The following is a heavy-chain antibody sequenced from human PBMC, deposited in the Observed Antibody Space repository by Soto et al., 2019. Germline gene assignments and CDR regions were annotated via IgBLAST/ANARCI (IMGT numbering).Heavy chain of an antibody. V-gene: IGHV1-69*13. Sequence: SVKVSCKASGGTFSSYAISWVRQAPGQGLEWVGGIIPIFGTANYAQKFQGRVTITADESTSTAYMELSSLRSEDTAVYYCARLGLEYSSSYYFDYWGQGTLVTVSS. CDR1: GGTFSSYA. CDR2: IIPIFGTA. J-gene: IGHJ4*02. CDR3: ARLGLEYSSSYYFDY. D-gene: IGHD6-6*01.